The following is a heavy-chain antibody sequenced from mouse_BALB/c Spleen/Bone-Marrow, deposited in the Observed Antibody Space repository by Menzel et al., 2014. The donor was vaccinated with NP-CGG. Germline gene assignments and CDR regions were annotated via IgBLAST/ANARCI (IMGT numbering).Heavy chain of an antibody. CDR2: INPNTGYT. V-gene: IGHV1-7*01. J-gene: IGHJ3*01. CDR1: GYTFTSYW. CDR3: ARRAYGSGYGFAY. D-gene: IGHD1-1*01. Sequence: VQLQQSGAELAKPGASVKMSCKASGYTFTSYWMHWVKQRPGQGLELIGYINPNTGYTEYNQKFKDKATLTADKSSSTAYMQLSSLTSEDSAVYYCARRAYGSGYGFAYWGQGTLVTVSA.